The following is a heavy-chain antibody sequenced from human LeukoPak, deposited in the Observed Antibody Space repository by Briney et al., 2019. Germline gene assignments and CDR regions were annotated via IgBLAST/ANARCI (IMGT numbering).Heavy chain of an antibody. CDR2: INHSGST. CDR1: GGSFSGYY. D-gene: IGHD3-16*01. V-gene: IGHV4-34*01. J-gene: IGHJ4*02. Sequence: SETLSLTCAVYGGSFSGYYWSWIRQPPGKGLEWIGEINHSGSTDYNPSLKSRVSIFADTTKNDFSLKLTSVTATDTAVYFCVRRNSRGYDGSEYFDYWGQGSLVAVSS. CDR3: VRRNSRGYDGSEYFDY.